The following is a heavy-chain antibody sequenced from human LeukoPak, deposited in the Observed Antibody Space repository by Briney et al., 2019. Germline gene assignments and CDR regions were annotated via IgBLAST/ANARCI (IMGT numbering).Heavy chain of an antibody. V-gene: IGHV3-30*02. CDR1: GFTFSSYG. CDR3: AKDNSYGDYEVNRIFGVA. CDR2: IRNDGTNK. J-gene: IGHJ5*02. Sequence: GGSLRLSCAASGFTFSSYGMHWVRQAPGKGLEWVAFIRNDGTNKYYADSMKGRFTISRDNSKNTLYLQMNSLRVEDTAGYYCAKDNSYGDYEVNRIFGVAWRQGSLVTVSS. D-gene: IGHD4-17*01.